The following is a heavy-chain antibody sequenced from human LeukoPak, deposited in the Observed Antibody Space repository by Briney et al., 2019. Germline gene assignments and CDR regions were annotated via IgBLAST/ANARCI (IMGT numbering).Heavy chain of an antibody. CDR3: ARDHLSRFDF. Sequence: PGGSLRLSCAASGFTFSGYWMTWVRQAPGKGLEWVANIKQDGSEKYYVDSVKGRFTISRDNAKNSLYLQMNSPRAEDTAVYYCARDHLSRFDFWGQGTLVTVSS. D-gene: IGHD3-3*02. CDR2: IKQDGSEK. J-gene: IGHJ4*02. CDR1: GFTFSGYW. V-gene: IGHV3-7*01.